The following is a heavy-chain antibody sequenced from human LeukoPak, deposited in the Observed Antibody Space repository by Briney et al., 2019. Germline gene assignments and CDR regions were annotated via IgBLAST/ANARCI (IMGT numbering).Heavy chain of an antibody. CDR2: IWYDGSNK. J-gene: IGHJ6*04. CDR3: ARATMVRGVPRPPHYYYGMDV. V-gene: IGHV3-33*01. D-gene: IGHD3-10*01. Sequence: PGGSLRLSCAASGFTFSSYGMHWVRQAPGKGLEWVAVIWYDGSNKYYADSVKGRFTISRDNSKNTLYLQMNSLRAEDTAVYYCARATMVRGVPRPPHYYYGMDVWGKGTTVTVSS. CDR1: GFTFSSYG.